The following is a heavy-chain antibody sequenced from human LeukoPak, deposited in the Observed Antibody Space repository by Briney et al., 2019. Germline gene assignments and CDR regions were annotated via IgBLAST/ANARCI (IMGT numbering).Heavy chain of an antibody. V-gene: IGHV4-34*01. CDR2: INHSGST. J-gene: IGHJ6*02. CDR1: GGSFSGYY. Sequence: PSETLSLTCAVYGGSFSGYYWSWIRQPPGKGLEWIGEINHSGSTNYNPSLKSRVTISVDTSKNQFSLKLSSVTAADTAVYYCARSDYYGSGSSKIYYYYYGMDVWGQGTTVTVSS. CDR3: ARSDYYGSGSSKIYYYYYGMDV. D-gene: IGHD3-10*01.